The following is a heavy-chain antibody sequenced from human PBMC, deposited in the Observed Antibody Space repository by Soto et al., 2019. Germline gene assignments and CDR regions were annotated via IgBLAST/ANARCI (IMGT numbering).Heavy chain of an antibody. Sequence: GESLKISCKGSGYSFASHWVAWVRQMPEKGLEWIGTIHPSDSRTICSPSFQGQVTISADKSISTAYLQWTSLKASDTAIYYCSKFKYSTSVRYLQHWGQGTPVTVSS. CDR1: GYSFASHW. CDR2: IHPSDSRT. D-gene: IGHD6-6*01. V-gene: IGHV5-51*01. CDR3: SKFKYSTSVRYLQH. J-gene: IGHJ1*01.